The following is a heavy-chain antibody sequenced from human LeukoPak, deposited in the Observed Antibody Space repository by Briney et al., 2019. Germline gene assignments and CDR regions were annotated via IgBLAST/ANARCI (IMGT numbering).Heavy chain of an antibody. CDR2: INHSGST. J-gene: IGHJ4*02. CDR1: GGSFSGYY. CDR3: ARGRGNTIPWS. D-gene: IGHD3-3*01. Sequence: SETLSLTCAVYGGSFSGYYWSWIRQPPGKGLEWIGEINHSGSTNYNPSLKSRVTISVDTSKNQCSLKVSSVTAADTAVYYCARGRGNTIPWSWGQGTLVTVSS. V-gene: IGHV4-34*01.